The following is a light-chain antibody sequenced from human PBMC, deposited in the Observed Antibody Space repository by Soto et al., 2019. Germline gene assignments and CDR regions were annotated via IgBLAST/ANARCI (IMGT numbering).Light chain of an antibody. CDR1: RSISSW. J-gene: IGKJ1*01. V-gene: IGKV1-5*03. Sequence: DIQMTQSPSTLSASVGDRVTITCRASRSISSWLAWYQQKPGKAPKLLINKASSLESGVPSRFSGSGSGTEFTLTISSLQPDDFATYYCQQYNSYSGTFGQGTKVEIK. CDR2: KAS. CDR3: QQYNSYSGT.